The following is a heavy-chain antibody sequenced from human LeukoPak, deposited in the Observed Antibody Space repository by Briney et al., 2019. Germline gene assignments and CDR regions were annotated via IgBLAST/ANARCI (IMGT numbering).Heavy chain of an antibody. CDR1: GYSFTSYW. Sequence: GASLQISCKGSGYSFTSYWIGWVRQMPGKGLEWMGIIYPGDSDTRYSPSFQGQVTISADKSISTAYLQWSSLKASDTAMYYCARYTRYSSASGLYYYMDVWGKGTTVTVSS. V-gene: IGHV5-51*01. CDR2: IYPGDSDT. CDR3: ARYTRYSSASGLYYYMDV. D-gene: IGHD6-6*01. J-gene: IGHJ6*03.